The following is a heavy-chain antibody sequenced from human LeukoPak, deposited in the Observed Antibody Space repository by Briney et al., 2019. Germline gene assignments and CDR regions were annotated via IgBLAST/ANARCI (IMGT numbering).Heavy chain of an antibody. V-gene: IGHV3-64*01. J-gene: IGHJ4*02. CDR3: ARGQTLYYDFPPYYFDY. CDR1: GFTFRSYS. CDR2: ISSNGGST. Sequence: PGGSLRLSCAASGFTFRSYSMHWVRQAPGKGLEYVSAISSNGGSTYYANSVKGRFTISRDNSKNTLYLQMGSLRAEDMAVYYCARGQTLYYDFPPYYFDYWGQGTLVTVSS. D-gene: IGHD3-3*01.